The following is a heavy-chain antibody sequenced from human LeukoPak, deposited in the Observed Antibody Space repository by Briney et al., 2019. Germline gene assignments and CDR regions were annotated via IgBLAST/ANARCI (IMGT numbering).Heavy chain of an antibody. D-gene: IGHD6-6*01. J-gene: IGHJ4*02. CDR1: GYTFTSYD. Sequence: GASVKVSCKASGYTFTSYDINWMRQATGQGLEWMGWMNPNSGDTGYAQTFQGRVTMTRNTSISTAYMELSSLRSEDTAVYFCARVRYSSSSAVDYWGQGTLVTVSS. CDR2: MNPNSGDT. CDR3: ARVRYSSSSAVDY. V-gene: IGHV1-8*01.